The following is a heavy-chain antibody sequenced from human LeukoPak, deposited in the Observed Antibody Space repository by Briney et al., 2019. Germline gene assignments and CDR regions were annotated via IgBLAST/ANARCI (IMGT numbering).Heavy chain of an antibody. V-gene: IGHV4-34*01. CDR2: IKHSGST. J-gene: IGHJ4*02. Sequence: SETLSLTCAVYGGSFSGYYWSWIRQPPGKGLEWIGEIKHSGSTNYNPSLKSRVTISVDTSKNQFSLKLSSVTAADTAVYYCARGYYDSSGYYTLYPYFDYWGQGTLVTVSS. CDR3: ARGYYDSSGYYTLYPYFDY. D-gene: IGHD3-22*01. CDR1: GGSFSGYY.